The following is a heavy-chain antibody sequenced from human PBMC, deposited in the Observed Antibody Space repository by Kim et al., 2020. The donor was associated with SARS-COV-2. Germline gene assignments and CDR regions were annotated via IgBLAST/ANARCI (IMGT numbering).Heavy chain of an antibody. CDR3: ARTKRFLEWLLSPYYA. CDR1: GGSISSSSYY. CDR2: IYYSGST. D-gene: IGHD3-3*01. J-gene: IGHJ3*01. V-gene: IGHV4-39*01. Sequence: SETLSLTCTVSGGSISSSSYYWGWIRQPPGKGLEWIGSIYYSGSTYYNPSLKSRVTISVDTSKNQFSLKLSSVTAADTAVYYCARTKRFLEWLLSPYYA.